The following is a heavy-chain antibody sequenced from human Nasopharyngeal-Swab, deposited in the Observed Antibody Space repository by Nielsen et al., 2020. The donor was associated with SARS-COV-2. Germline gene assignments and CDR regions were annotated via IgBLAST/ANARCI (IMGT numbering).Heavy chain of an antibody. CDR1: GYSFTSYW. V-gene: IGHV5-51*01. D-gene: IGHD6-19*01. Sequence: ESLKISCKGSGYSFTSYWIDWVRQMPGKGLEWMGIIYHGDSDTSYSPSFQGQVTISADKSIRTADLQWSSLTASATAMSYCARSPAAVACRGWVDYWGQGTLVTVSS. J-gene: IGHJ4*02. CDR2: IYHGDSDT. CDR3: ARSPAAVACRGWVDY.